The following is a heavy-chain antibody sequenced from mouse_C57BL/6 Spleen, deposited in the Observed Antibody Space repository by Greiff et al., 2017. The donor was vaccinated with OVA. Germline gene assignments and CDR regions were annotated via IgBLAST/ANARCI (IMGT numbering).Heavy chain of an antibody. J-gene: IGHJ2*01. CDR2: IDPETGGT. CDR3: TRYGYD. V-gene: IGHV1-15*01. CDR1: GYTFTDYE. D-gene: IGHD2-2*01. Sequence: QVQLKEPGAELVRPGASVTLSCKASGYTFTDYEMHWVKQTPVHGLEWIGAIDPETGGTAYNQKFKGKAILTADKSSSTAYMELRSLTSEDSAVYYCTRYGYDWGQGTTLTVSS.